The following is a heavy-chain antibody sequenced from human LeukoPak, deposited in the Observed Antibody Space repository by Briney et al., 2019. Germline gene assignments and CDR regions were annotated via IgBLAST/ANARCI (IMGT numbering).Heavy chain of an antibody. CDR3: ATGQDYDFWSGRFQGAFDI. CDR2: FDPEDGET. V-gene: IGHV1-24*01. Sequence: ASVKVSCKVSGYTLTELSMHWVRQAPGKGLEWMGGFDPEDGETIYAQKFQGRVTMTEDTSTDTAYMELSSLRSEDTAVYYCATGQDYDFWSGRFQGAFDIWGQGTMVTVSS. D-gene: IGHD3-3*01. J-gene: IGHJ3*02. CDR1: GYTLTELS.